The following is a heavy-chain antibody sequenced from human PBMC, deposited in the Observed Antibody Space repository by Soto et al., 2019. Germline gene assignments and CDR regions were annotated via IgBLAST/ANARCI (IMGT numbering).Heavy chain of an antibody. V-gene: IGHV4-39*01. CDR2: IYYSGST. CDR1: GGSISSNSYY. CDR3: ARRTRYYGILTGYYSFDY. D-gene: IGHD3-9*01. Sequence: PSETLSLTCTVSGGSISSNSYYWAWIRHPPGKGLEWIGNIYYSGSTYYNPSLKSRVTISVDTSKNQFSLKLSSVTAADTAVYYCARRTRYYGILTGYYSFDYWGQGTLVTVSS. J-gene: IGHJ4*02.